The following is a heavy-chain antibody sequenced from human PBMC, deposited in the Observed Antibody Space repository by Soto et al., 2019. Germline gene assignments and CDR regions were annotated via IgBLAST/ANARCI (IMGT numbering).Heavy chain of an antibody. CDR1: GGYISSDDYY. CDR3: ARDLSNSPDEFDA. J-gene: IGHJ5*02. D-gene: IGHD4-4*01. CDR2: IYHSRRT. Sequence: SETLSLTCTVSGGYISSDDYYWSWIRQPPGAGLEWIGYIYHSRRTLDNPSLTSRVTISIDTSKNQFSLKLTSVTAADTVVYYCARDLSNSPDEFDAWGQGTLVTVSS. V-gene: IGHV4-30-4*01.